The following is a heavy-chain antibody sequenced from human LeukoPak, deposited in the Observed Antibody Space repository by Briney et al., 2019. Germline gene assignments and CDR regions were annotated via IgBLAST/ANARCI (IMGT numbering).Heavy chain of an antibody. CDR3: ARDGGNPNWYFDL. CDR1: GGSISSGDYY. CDR2: IYYSGST. J-gene: IGHJ2*01. Sequence: SETLSLTCTVSGGSISSGDYYWSWIRQPPGKGLEWIGYIYYSGSTNYNPSLKSRVTISVDTSKNQFSLKLSSVTAADTAVYYCARDGGNPNWYFDLWGRGTLVTVSS. D-gene: IGHD4-23*01. V-gene: IGHV4-61*08.